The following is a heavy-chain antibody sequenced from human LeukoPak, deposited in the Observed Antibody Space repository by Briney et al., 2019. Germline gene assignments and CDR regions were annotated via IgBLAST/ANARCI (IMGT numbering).Heavy chain of an antibody. V-gene: IGHV5-51*01. J-gene: IGHJ5*02. CDR1: GYSFSHHW. D-gene: IGHD3-10*01. CDR3: ARRDTSGSLFWFDP. Sequence: TSGESLKISCQGSGYSFSHHWIAWVRKMPGKGLEWMAMMYPGDSDTRYSPSFQGQVTISVDKSISTAYLQWNSLKASDTGMYYCARRDTSGSLFWFDPWGQGTLVTVSS. CDR2: MYPGDSDT.